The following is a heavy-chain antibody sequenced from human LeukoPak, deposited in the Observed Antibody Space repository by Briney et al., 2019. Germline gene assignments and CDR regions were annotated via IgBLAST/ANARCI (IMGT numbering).Heavy chain of an antibody. J-gene: IGHJ4*02. V-gene: IGHV1-69*04. CDR1: GGTFSSYA. CDR3: AREPYYYDSSGYSFDY. D-gene: IGHD3-22*01. Sequence: GSSVKVSCKASGGTFSSYAISWVRQAPGQGLEWMGRIIPIFGIANYAQKFQGRVTITADKSTSTAYMELSSLRSEDTAVYYCAREPYYYDSSGYSFDYWGQGTLVTASS. CDR2: IIPIFGIA.